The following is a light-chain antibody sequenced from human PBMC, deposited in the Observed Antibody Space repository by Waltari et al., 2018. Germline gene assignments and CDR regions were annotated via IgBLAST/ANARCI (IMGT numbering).Light chain of an antibody. CDR3: QQYNNWPRT. CDR1: QSVSSN. CDR2: GAS. V-gene: IGKV3-15*01. J-gene: IGKJ1*01. Sequence: EIVMTQSPATLSVSPGERATLSCRASQSVSSNLGWYQHKPGQAPRLLIYGASTRATGIPVRFSGSGSGTEFTLTISSLQSEDFAVYYCQQYNNWPRTFGQGTKVEVK.